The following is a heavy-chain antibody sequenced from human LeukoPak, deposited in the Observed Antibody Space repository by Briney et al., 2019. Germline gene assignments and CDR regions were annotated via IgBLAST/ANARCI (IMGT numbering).Heavy chain of an antibody. Sequence: ASVKVSCKASGGTFSSYAISWVRQAPGQGLEWMGGIIPIFGTANYAQKFQGRVTITTDESTSTAYMELSSLRSEDTAVYYCARALEWELLIGFDYWGQGTLVTVSS. CDR1: GGTFSSYA. J-gene: IGHJ4*02. CDR3: ARALEWELLIGFDY. V-gene: IGHV1-69*05. CDR2: IIPIFGTA. D-gene: IGHD1-26*01.